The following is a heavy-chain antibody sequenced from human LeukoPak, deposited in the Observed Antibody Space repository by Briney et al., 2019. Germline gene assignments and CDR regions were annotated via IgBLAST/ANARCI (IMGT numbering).Heavy chain of an antibody. J-gene: IGHJ5*02. D-gene: IGHD3-10*01. CDR3: ASSENYYGSGSYYTTLLGP. CDR2: IYHSGST. Sequence: SQTLSLTCTVSGGSISSGGYYWSWIRQPPGKGLEWIGYIYHSGSTYYNPSLKSRVTISVDTSKNQFSLKLSSVTAADTAVYYCASSENYYGSGSYYTTLLGPWGQGTLVTVSS. CDR1: GGSISSGGYY. V-gene: IGHV4-30-2*01.